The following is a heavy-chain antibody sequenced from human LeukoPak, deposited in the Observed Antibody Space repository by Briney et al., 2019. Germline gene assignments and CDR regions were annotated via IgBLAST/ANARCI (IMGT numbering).Heavy chain of an antibody. CDR2: INPDGSVT. V-gene: IGHV3-7*03. CDR1: EFIFSNYE. Sequence: GGSLRLSCAASEFIFSNYEVNWFRQAPGKGLEWVATINPDGSVTYYVDSVKGRFTISRDNARNSVYLQMDSLRTEDTAAYFCARLYGGVTIFDYWGQGTLVTVSS. CDR3: ARLYGGVTIFDY. J-gene: IGHJ4*02. D-gene: IGHD3-3*01.